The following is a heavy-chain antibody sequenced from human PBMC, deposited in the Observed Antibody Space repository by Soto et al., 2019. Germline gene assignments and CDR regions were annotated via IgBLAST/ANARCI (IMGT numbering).Heavy chain of an antibody. J-gene: IGHJ4*02. Sequence: SVKVSCKAFGGTFSSYAISWVRQAPGQGLEWMGGIIPLFGTTNYAPKFQGRVAITADERARTAYMDLSSLKSEDTAVYYCATNNRASYHFDYWGQGALVTVSS. D-gene: IGHD3-16*02. CDR3: ATNNRASYHFDY. V-gene: IGHV1-69*13. CDR2: IIPLFGTT. CDR1: GGTFSSYA.